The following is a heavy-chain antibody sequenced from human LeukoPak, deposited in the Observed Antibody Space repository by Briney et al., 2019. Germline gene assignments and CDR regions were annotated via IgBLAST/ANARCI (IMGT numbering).Heavy chain of an antibody. Sequence: SETLSLTCVVYGGSFSGYYWSWIRQPPGKGLEWIGYIYYSGSTNYNPSLKSRVTISVDTSKNQFSLKLSSVTAADTAVYYCARDTGIAVAGTYFDYWGQGTLVTVSS. CDR2: IYYSGST. D-gene: IGHD6-19*01. CDR3: ARDTGIAVAGTYFDY. CDR1: GGSFSGYY. V-gene: IGHV4-59*01. J-gene: IGHJ4*02.